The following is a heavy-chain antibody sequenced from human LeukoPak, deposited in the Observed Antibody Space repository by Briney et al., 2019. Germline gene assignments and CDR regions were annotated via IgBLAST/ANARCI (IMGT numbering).Heavy chain of an antibody. J-gene: IGHJ6*02. V-gene: IGHV3-30-3*01. Sequence: GGSLRLSCAASGFTFSSYAMHWVRQAPGKGLEWVAVISYDGSNKYYADSVKGRFTISRDNSKNTLYLQMNSLRAEDTAVYYCARMDSSGKGMDVWGQGTTVTVSS. CDR2: ISYDGSNK. CDR3: ARMDSSGKGMDV. D-gene: IGHD6-19*01. CDR1: GFTFSSYA.